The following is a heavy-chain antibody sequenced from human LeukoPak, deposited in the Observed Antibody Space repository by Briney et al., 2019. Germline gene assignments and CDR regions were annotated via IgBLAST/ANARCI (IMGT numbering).Heavy chain of an antibody. D-gene: IGHD2-15*01. CDR1: GFLISDGYY. Sequence: SETLSLTCSVSGFLISDGYYWGWMRQPPGKGLEWIGSMYHNGNTYYNPSLTTRVTISRDTSKNQFSLNLRSVTAADTAMYSCARNDGYCSGISCYLYMDVWGKGTTVTVSS. V-gene: IGHV4-38-2*01. CDR2: MYHNGNT. J-gene: IGHJ6*03. CDR3: ARNDGYCSGISCYLYMDV.